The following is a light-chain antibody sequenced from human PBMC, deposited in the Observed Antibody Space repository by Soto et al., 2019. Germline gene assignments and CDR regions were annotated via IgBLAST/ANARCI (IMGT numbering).Light chain of an antibody. CDR3: QQYNDWLRT. J-gene: IGKJ1*01. CDR2: AAS. CDR1: QSVGSTY. V-gene: IGKV3-15*01. Sequence: PNTLSFSPGEKATLSCRASQSVGSTYLAWYQQKPGQAPRLLIYAASTRVTGIPARFTGSGFGTEFTLTISSLQSEDFAGYHCQQYNDWLRTFGQGTKVDI.